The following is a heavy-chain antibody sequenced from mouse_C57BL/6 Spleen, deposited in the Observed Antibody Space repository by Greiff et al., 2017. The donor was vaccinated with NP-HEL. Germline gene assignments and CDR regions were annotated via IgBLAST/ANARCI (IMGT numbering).Heavy chain of an antibody. V-gene: IGHV1-69*01. CDR3: ARWGFLYYFDY. J-gene: IGHJ2*01. CDR2: IDPSDSYP. CDR1: GYTFTSYW. Sequence: QVQLQQPGAELVMPGASVKLSCKASGYTFTSYWMHWVKQRPGQGLEWIGEIDPSDSYPNYNQKFKGKSTLTVDKSSSTAYMQLSSLTSEDSAVYYCARWGFLYYFDYWGQGTTLTVSS.